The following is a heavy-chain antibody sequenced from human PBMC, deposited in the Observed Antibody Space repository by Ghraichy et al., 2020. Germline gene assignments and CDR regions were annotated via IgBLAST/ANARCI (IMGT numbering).Heavy chain of an antibody. D-gene: IGHD1-26*01. CDR2: IYYSGST. J-gene: IGHJ3*02. CDR3: ARDLLGATSDAFDI. CDR1: GGSISSYY. V-gene: IGHV4-59*01. Sequence: SETLSLTCTVSGGSISSYYWSWIRQPPGKGLEWIGYIYYSGSTNYNPSLKSRVTISVDTSRNQFSLKLSSVTAADTAVYYCARDLLGATSDAFDIWGQGTLVTVSS.